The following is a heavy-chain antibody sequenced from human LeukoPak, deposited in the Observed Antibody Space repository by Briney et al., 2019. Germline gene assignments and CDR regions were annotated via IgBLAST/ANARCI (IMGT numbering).Heavy chain of an antibody. CDR1: GGSISSSSYY. CDR2: IYCSGST. D-gene: IGHD3-22*01. CDR3: ARGPYYYVSSVYYSPGYYFDY. Sequence: SEALSLTCTVSGGSISSSSYYWGWIRQPPGKGLEWIGSIYCSGSTYYNPSLMSRVTISVDTSKNQLSLKLSSVTAADTAVYYCARGPYYYVSSVYYSPGYYFDYGGKGTLVTVS. J-gene: IGHJ4*02. V-gene: IGHV4-39*07.